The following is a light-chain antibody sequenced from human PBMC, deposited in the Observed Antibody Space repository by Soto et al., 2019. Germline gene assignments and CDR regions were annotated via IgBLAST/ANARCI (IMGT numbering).Light chain of an antibody. J-gene: IGKJ1*01. V-gene: IGKV3-15*01. Sequence: ETVMTQSPATLSLFPGERATLSCRTSQSITRKLAWYQESPGQAPRLLVYGASTRATGIPARFSGSGSGTELTLTINSLQSEDFAVYYCQQYNNWPMWTFGQGTKVDIK. CDR1: QSITRK. CDR3: QQYNNWPMWT. CDR2: GAS.